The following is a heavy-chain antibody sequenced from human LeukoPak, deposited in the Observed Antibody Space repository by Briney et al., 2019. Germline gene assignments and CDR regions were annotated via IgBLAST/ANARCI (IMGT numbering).Heavy chain of an antibody. Sequence: SETLSLTCTVSGGSISSYYWSWVRQPPGKGLEWIGYIYYSGSTNYNPSLKSRVTISVDTSKNQFSLKLNSVTAADTAVYYCARDRGLRYWGQGTLVTVSS. CDR3: ARDRGLRY. V-gene: IGHV4-59*01. D-gene: IGHD3-10*01. CDR2: IYYSGST. CDR1: GGSISSYY. J-gene: IGHJ4*02.